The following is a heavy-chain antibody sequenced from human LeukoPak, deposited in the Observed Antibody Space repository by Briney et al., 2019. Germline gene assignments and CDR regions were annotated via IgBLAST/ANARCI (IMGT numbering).Heavy chain of an antibody. CDR3: AKAVYIGNYGDYYFDY. Sequence: GGSLRPSCAVSGFTFSNYAMSWVRQAPGKGLEWVSAIKANGTSTYYTDSVKGRFTISRDNSENTLCLQMNSLRAEDTAVYYCAKAVYIGNYGDYYFDYWGQGTLVTVSS. CDR1: GFTFSNYA. J-gene: IGHJ4*02. D-gene: IGHD1-26*01. CDR2: IKANGTST. V-gene: IGHV3-23*01.